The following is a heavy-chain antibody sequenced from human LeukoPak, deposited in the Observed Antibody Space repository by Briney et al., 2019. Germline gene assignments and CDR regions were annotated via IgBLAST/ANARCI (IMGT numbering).Heavy chain of an antibody. D-gene: IGHD6-13*01. CDR2: INPSGGST. V-gene: IGHV1-46*01. CDR1: GYTFTSYY. J-gene: IGHJ6*02. Sequence: ASVKVSCKASGYTFTSYYMHWVRQAPGQGLEWMGIINPSGGSTSYAQKFQGRVTMTRDMSTSTVYMELSSLRSEDTAVYYCARYRGAAAGNYYYYGMDVWGQGTTVTVSS. CDR3: ARYRGAAAGNYYYYGMDV.